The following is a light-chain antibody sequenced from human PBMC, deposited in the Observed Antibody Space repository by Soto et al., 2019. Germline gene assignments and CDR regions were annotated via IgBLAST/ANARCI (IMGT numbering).Light chain of an antibody. CDR3: QQFDGSPWT. Sequence: EIVLTQSPGTLSLSPGERATLSCRASQSVTSTYLAWYQQKPGQAPRLLIYDASTRAPGAPDRFSGSGSGTDFTLSISRLEPEDFAVYFCQQFDGSPWTFGQGTKVEMK. J-gene: IGKJ1*01. CDR2: DAS. V-gene: IGKV3-20*01. CDR1: QSVTSTY.